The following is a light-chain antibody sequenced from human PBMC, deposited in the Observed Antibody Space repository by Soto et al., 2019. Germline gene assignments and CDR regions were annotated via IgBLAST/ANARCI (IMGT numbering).Light chain of an antibody. CDR2: DAS. V-gene: IGKV1-33*01. CDR1: QDIRNY. CDR3: QQYDNLPFT. Sequence: DIQMTQSPSSLSPSVGDRVTITCQASQDIRNYLNWYQQKPGKAPKLLIYDASNLETGVPSRFSGSGSGTHFTFTISSLQPEDIAAYFCQQYDNLPFTFGPGTKVEIK. J-gene: IGKJ3*01.